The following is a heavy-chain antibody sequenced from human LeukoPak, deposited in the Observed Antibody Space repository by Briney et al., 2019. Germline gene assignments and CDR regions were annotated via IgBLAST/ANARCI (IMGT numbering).Heavy chain of an antibody. V-gene: IGHV4-59*01. Sequence: SETLSLTCTVSGGSISSYYWSWIRQPPGKGLEWIGYIYYSGSTKYNPSLKSRVTISVDTSKNQFSLKLSSVTAADTDVYYCAKRDGYTQGFDYWGQGTLVTVSS. CDR1: GGSISSYY. CDR3: AKRDGYTQGFDY. CDR2: IYYSGST. D-gene: IGHD5-24*01. J-gene: IGHJ4*02.